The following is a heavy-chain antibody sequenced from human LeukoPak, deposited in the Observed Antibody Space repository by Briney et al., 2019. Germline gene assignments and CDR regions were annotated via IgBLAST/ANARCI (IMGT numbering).Heavy chain of an antibody. J-gene: IGHJ4*02. V-gene: IGHV3-23*01. Sequence: PGGSLRLSCAASGFTFSSYAMSWVRQAPGKGLGWVSAISGSGGSTYYADSVKGRFTISSANSKHFPYLQMQRQRAEDTAVYYCAKKDPRGAYFDWFPDYWGQGTLVTVSS. CDR1: GFTFSSYA. D-gene: IGHD3-9*01. CDR2: ISGSGGST. CDR3: AKKDPRGAYFDWFPDY.